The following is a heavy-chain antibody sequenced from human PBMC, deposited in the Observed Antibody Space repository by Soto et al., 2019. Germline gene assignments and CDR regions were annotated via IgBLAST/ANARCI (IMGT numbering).Heavy chain of an antibody. CDR2: ISYDGSNK. CDR1: GFTFSSYG. J-gene: IGHJ4*02. Sequence: VQLVESGGGVVQPGRSLRLSCAASGFTFSSYGMHWVRQAPGKGLEWVAVISYDGSNKYYADSVKGRFTISRDNSKNTLYLQMNSLRAEDTAVYYCAKDPRVAARTNYFDYWGQGTLVTVSS. D-gene: IGHD2-15*01. CDR3: AKDPRVAARTNYFDY. V-gene: IGHV3-30*18.